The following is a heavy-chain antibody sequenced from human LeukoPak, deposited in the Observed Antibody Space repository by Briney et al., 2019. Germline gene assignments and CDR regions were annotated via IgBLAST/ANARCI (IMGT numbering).Heavy chain of an antibody. V-gene: IGHV3-21*01. Sequence: GGSLRLSCAASGFTFSSYSMNWVRQAPGKGLEWVSSITSSSSYTYYADSVKGRFTISRDNAKNSLYLQMNSLRADDTAVYYCGRDWGDVYYDSSGYHEIGFVYWGQGTLVTVSS. CDR2: ITSSSSYT. J-gene: IGHJ4*02. D-gene: IGHD3-22*01. CDR3: GRDWGDVYYDSSGYHEIGFVY. CDR1: GFTFSSYS.